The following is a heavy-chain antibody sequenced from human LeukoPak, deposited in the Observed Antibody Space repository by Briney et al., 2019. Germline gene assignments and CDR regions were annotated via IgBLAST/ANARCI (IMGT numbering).Heavy chain of an antibody. V-gene: IGHV4-61*02. J-gene: IGHJ3*02. CDR2: TYIGGDT. CDR1: GDSISSGSYL. D-gene: IGHD2-21*01. CDR3: ARDPRGVKAILGAFDI. Sequence: PSQTLSLTCTVSGDSISSGSYLWSWIRQPAGKGLEWIGRTYIGGDTNYNPSLKSRVTISLDTSKNHISLRLSSVTAADTAVYYCARDPRGVKAILGAFDIWGQGTTVTVSS.